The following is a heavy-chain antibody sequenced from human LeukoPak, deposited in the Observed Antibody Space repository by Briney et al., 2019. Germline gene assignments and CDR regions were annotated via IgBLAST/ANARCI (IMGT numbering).Heavy chain of an antibody. Sequence: ASVNVSCKASGYTFTSYYMHWVRQAPGQGLEWMGIINPSGGSTSYAQKFQGRVTMTRDTSTSTVYMELSSLRSEDTAVYYCARDSPSRSGTRYFDYWGQGTLVTVSS. D-gene: IGHD3-10*01. CDR2: INPSGGST. CDR3: ARDSPSRSGTRYFDY. CDR1: GYTFTSYY. V-gene: IGHV1-46*01. J-gene: IGHJ4*02.